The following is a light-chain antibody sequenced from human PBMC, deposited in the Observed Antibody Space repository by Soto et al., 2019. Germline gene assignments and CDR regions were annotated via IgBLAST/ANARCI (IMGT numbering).Light chain of an antibody. CDR2: KAS. Sequence: DIQMTQSPSTLSGSVGDRVTITCRASQTISSWLAGYQQKPGKAPKRLIYKASTLKSGVPSRFSGSGSGTEFTLTISSLQPDDFATYYCQHYNSYSEAFGQGTKVELK. CDR1: QTISSW. CDR3: QHYNSYSEA. J-gene: IGKJ1*01. V-gene: IGKV1-5*03.